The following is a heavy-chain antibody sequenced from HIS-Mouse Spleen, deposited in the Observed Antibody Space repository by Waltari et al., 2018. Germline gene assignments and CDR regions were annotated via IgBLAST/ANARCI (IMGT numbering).Heavy chain of an antibody. D-gene: IGHD6-19*01. Sequence: QVQLVESGGGVVQPGRSLRLSCAASGFTFSSYGMHLVRQAPGKRLEWVAVISYDGSNKYYADSVKGRFTISRDNSKNTLYLQMNSLRAEDTAVYYCAKASSGWLDYWGQGTLVTVSS. V-gene: IGHV3-30*18. CDR1: GFTFSSYG. CDR3: AKASSGWLDY. CDR2: ISYDGSNK. J-gene: IGHJ4*02.